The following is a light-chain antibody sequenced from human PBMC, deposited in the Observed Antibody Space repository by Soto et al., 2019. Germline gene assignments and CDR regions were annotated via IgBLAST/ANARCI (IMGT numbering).Light chain of an antibody. V-gene: IGKV2-30*01. J-gene: IGKJ5*01. CDR1: QGLVYSDGNTY. CDR2: KVS. Sequence: DVVMTQSPLSLPVTLGQPASISCRSSQGLVYSDGNTYLNWFQQRKGQSPRRLIYKVSNRDSGVPDRFRGIWSGTDFALQLSRVEAEDVWVYYCMQGTHWPTTFGQGTRLEIK. CDR3: MQGTHWPTT.